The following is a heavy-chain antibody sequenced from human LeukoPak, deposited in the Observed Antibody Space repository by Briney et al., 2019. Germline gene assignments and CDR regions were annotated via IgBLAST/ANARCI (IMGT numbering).Heavy chain of an antibody. CDR2: ISGSGGST. CDR1: GFTFSSYA. Sequence: GVSLRLSCAASGFTFSSYAMSWVRQAPGKGLEWVSAISGSGGSTYYADSVKGRFTISRDNSKNTLYLQMNSLRAEDTAVYYCAKDDYGDYWEDYWGQGTLVTVSS. D-gene: IGHD4-17*01. V-gene: IGHV3-23*01. J-gene: IGHJ4*02. CDR3: AKDDYGDYWEDY.